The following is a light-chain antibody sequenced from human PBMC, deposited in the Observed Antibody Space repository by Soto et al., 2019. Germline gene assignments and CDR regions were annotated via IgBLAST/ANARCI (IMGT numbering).Light chain of an antibody. CDR2: LGS. CDR1: QSLLHSNGYNY. J-gene: IGKJ2*01. Sequence: DIVMTQSPLSLPVTPGEPASISCRSSQSLLHSNGYNYLDWYLQKPGQSPQLLIYLGSNRASGVPDRFRGSGSGTDFTLQISRVEAEDVGVYYCMQALQTHTFGQGTKLEIK. V-gene: IGKV2-28*01. CDR3: MQALQTHT.